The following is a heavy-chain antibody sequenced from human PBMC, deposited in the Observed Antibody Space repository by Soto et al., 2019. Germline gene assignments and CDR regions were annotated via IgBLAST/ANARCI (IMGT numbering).Heavy chain of an antibody. J-gene: IGHJ4*02. Sequence: QVQLVESGGGLVKPGGSLRLSCAASGFTFSDYYMSWIRQAPGKGLEWVSYISSSGSTIYYADSVKGRFTISRDNAKKSLYLQMDSLRAEDTAVYYCATPIYGDYASPTFDYWGQGTLVTVSS. CDR3: ATPIYGDYASPTFDY. CDR1: GFTFSDYY. CDR2: ISSSGSTI. V-gene: IGHV3-11*01. D-gene: IGHD4-17*01.